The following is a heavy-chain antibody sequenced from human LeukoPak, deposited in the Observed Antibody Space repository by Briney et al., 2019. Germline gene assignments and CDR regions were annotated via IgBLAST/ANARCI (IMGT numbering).Heavy chain of an antibody. V-gene: IGHV4-34*01. Sequence: SETLSLTCAVYGGSFSGYYWSWIRQPPGKGLEWIGEVNHSGSTNYNPSLKSRVTISVDTSKNQFSLKLSSVTAADTAVYYCARGSSGSGSYYNPYGMDVWGKGTTVTVSS. CDR1: GGSFSGYY. CDR2: VNHSGST. D-gene: IGHD3-10*01. J-gene: IGHJ6*04. CDR3: ARGSSGSGSYYNPYGMDV.